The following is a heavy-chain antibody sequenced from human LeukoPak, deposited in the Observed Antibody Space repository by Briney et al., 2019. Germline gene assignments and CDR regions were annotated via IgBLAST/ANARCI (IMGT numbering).Heavy chain of an antibody. CDR3: ARGGSMEQQLAHQY. Sequence: ASVTLSCKSHVYTFTGDNMHWMRQAPGQGPEWMGWIKPNSGGTKYAQKFQGRITLTRDSSIDTAYMELDRLISDDTAIYYCARGGSMEQQLAHQYWGQGTLVTVSS. V-gene: IGHV1-2*02. CDR2: IKPNSGGT. CDR1: VYTFTGDN. J-gene: IGHJ1*01. D-gene: IGHD6-13*01.